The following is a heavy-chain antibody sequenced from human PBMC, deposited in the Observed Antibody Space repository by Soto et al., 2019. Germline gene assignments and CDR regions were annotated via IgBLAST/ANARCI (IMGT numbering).Heavy chain of an antibody. CDR1: GYTFTGYY. CDR2: INPNSGGT. J-gene: IGHJ4*02. Sequence: QVQLVQSGAEVKKPGASVKVSCKASGYTFTGYYMHWVRQAPGQGLEWMGWINPNSGGTNYAQKFQGRVTMTRDTSISTAYMELSRLRSDDTAVYYCARPTRLGYSSGWDFDYWGRGTLVTVSS. CDR3: ARPTRLGYSSGWDFDY. V-gene: IGHV1-2*02. D-gene: IGHD6-19*01.